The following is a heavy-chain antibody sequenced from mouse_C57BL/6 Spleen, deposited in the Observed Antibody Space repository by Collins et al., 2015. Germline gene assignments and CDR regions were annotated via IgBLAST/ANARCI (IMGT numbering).Heavy chain of an antibody. CDR1: GYTFTTYG. V-gene: IGHV9-3*01. CDR2: INTYSGVP. Sequence: QIQLVQSGPELKKPGETVKISCKASGYTFTTYGMSWVKQAPGKGLKWMGWINTYSGVPTYADDFKGRFAFSLETSASTAYLQIDNLKNEDTATYFCARSTAQATFAYWGQGTLVTVSA. J-gene: IGHJ3*01. D-gene: IGHD3-2*02. CDR3: ARSTAQATFAY.